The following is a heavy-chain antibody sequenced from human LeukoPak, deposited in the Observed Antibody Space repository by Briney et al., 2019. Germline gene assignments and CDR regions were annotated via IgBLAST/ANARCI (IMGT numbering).Heavy chain of an antibody. Sequence: GGSLRLSCAASGFTFSRYWMSWVRQAPGKGLEWVANIKHGGSEKNYVDSVKGRFTISRDNAKNSVHLQVNNLRAEDTALYYCARDEAWSSDYWGQGTLVTVSS. D-gene: IGHD3-10*01. CDR3: ARDEAWSSDY. CDR2: IKHGGSEK. CDR1: GFTFSRYW. J-gene: IGHJ4*02. V-gene: IGHV3-7*05.